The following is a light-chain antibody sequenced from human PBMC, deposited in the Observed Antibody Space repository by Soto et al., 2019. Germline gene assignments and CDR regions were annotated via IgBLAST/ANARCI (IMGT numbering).Light chain of an antibody. V-gene: IGKV3-20*01. CDR1: QSVSSSY. CDR2: GAS. CDR3: QQYGSSPYT. Sequence: EIVLTQSPGTLSLSPAERATLSCRASQSVSSSYLAWYQQKPGQAPRLLIYGASSRATGIPDRFSGSGSGTDFTLTISRLEPEDFALYYCQQYGSSPYTLGQGTKLEIK. J-gene: IGKJ2*01.